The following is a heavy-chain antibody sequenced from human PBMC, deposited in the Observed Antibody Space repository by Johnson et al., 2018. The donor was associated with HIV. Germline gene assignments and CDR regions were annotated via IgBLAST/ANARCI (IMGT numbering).Heavy chain of an antibody. CDR3: ARDQRSSGLNDQTDAFDI. D-gene: IGHD6-19*01. CDR2: ISGGGST. Sequence: QVQLVESGGGLIQPGGSLRLSCAASGFIFSSYDMHWVRQATGKGLEWVSVISGGGSTYYADSVKGRFTISRDNSKNTLYLQMNSLRAEDTAVYYCARDQRSSGLNDQTDAFDIWGQGTMVTVSS. J-gene: IGHJ3*02. V-gene: IGHV3-NL1*01. CDR1: GFIFSSYD.